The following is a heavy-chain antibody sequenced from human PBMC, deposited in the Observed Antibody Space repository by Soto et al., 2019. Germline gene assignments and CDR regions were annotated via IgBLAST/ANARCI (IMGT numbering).Heavy chain of an antibody. CDR2: IKSKTDGGRT. Sequence: GGSLRLSCAASGFTFSNAWLSWVRQAPGKGLEWVGRIKSKTDGGRTDYAAPVKGRFTISRGDSKNTLNRQMNSLKTEDTAVYYCTTDPQLWLQGFDYWGQGTLVTVSS. J-gene: IGHJ4*02. CDR3: TTDPQLWLQGFDY. CDR1: GFTFSNAW. V-gene: IGHV3-15*01. D-gene: IGHD5-18*01.